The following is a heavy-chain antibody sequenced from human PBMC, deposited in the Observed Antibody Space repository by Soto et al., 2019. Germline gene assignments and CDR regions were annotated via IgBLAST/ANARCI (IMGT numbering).Heavy chain of an antibody. CDR3: VRDPSSVTTRRLDY. Sequence: GGSLRVCCVAFGFSFSGFARQWVRQAPGKGLEWVAVTSYDGSSEKYADSVKGRFTIPRDNSKNTMYLQMNSLRAEDTAVYYCVRDPSSVTTRRLDYWGQGTLVTVSS. J-gene: IGHJ4*02. D-gene: IGHD1-1*01. V-gene: IGHV3-30-3*01. CDR1: GFSFSGFA. CDR2: TSYDGSSE.